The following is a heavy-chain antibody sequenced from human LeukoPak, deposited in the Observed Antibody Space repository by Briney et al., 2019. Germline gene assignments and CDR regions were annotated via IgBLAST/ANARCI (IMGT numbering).Heavy chain of an antibody. CDR1: GFTFNSYE. CDR3: SRDRGIGYPSSWRGGLYNFDY. CDR2: ISNSGTSI. V-gene: IGHV3-48*03. J-gene: IGHJ4*02. Sequence: GGSLRLSCEASGFTFNSYEMNWVRQAPGKGLEWISYISNSGTSIYYSDSVKGRFTISRDNAKNSLYLQMNSLRAEDTAVYYCSRDRGIGYPSSWRGGLYNFDYWGQGTLVTVSS. D-gene: IGHD6-13*01.